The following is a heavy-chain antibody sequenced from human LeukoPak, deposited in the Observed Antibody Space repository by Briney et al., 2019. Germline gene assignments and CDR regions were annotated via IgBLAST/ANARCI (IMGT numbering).Heavy chain of an antibody. D-gene: IGHD5-18*01. CDR3: AKDLEIQLWFSFDY. V-gene: IGHV3-74*01. CDR1: GFTFSSSW. Sequence: GGSLRLSCAASGFTFSSSWMHWVRQAPGKGLVWVSRIKGDGSSTTYADSVKGRFTISRDNAKNTLYLQMNSLRAEDTAVYYCAKDLEIQLWFSFDYWGQGTLVTVSS. J-gene: IGHJ4*02. CDR2: IKGDGSST.